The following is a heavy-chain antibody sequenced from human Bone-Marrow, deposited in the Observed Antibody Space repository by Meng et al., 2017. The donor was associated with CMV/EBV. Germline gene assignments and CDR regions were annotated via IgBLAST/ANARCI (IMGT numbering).Heavy chain of an antibody. CDR3: AKDHSYSSSWYFGY. CDR1: GFTFSVYT. D-gene: IGHD6-13*01. J-gene: IGHJ4*02. V-gene: IGHV3-30*02. Sequence: GGSMKLSCAAYGFTFSVYTMHWVRQSPGKGMEWVAVIRYDGSNKYYADSVKGRFTISRDNSKNTLYLQMNSLRAEDTAVYYCAKDHSYSSSWYFGYWGQGTLVTVSS. CDR2: IRYDGSNK.